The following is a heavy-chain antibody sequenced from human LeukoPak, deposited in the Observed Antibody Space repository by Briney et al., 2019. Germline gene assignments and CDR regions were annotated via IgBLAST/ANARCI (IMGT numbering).Heavy chain of an antibody. V-gene: IGHV3-74*01. J-gene: IGHJ4*02. CDR3: AADWYVVGAADYVGFDY. Sequence: GGSLRLSCAASGFTFSSYWMHWVRQAPGKGLVWVSRINSDGSSTNYADSVKGRFTIPRDNAKNTLYLQMNRLRAEDTAMYYCAADWYVVGAADYVGFDYWGQGTLVTVSS. CDR1: GFTFSSYW. CDR2: INSDGSST. D-gene: IGHD4-17*01.